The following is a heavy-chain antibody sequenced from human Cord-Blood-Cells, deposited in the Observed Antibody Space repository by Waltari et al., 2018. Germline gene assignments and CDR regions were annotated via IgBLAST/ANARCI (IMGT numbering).Heavy chain of an antibody. Sequence: QVQLVQSGAEVKKPGASVKVSCKASGYTFTSYAMHWVRQAPGQRLEWMGWINAGNGNTKYSQKFQGRVTITRDTSASTAYMELSSLRSEDTAVYYCARGAITMVQGVIITGFDYWGQGTLVTVSS. CDR1: GYTFTSYA. V-gene: IGHV1-3*01. J-gene: IGHJ4*02. CDR3: ARGAITMVQGVIITGFDY. D-gene: IGHD3-10*01. CDR2: INAGNGNT.